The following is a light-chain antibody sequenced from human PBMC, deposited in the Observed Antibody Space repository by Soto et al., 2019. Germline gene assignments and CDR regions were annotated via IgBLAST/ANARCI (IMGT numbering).Light chain of an antibody. J-gene: IGKJ1*01. CDR3: QKYNSAPWT. CDR2: IAS. CDR1: QGISNY. V-gene: IGKV1-27*01. Sequence: DIQMTQSPSSLSASVGDRVTITCRASQGISNYLAWYQQQPGQVPKLLIYIASTLQSGVPSRVSGSGSGTDFTLTISSLQPEDVATYYCQKYNSAPWTFGEGTKVEIK.